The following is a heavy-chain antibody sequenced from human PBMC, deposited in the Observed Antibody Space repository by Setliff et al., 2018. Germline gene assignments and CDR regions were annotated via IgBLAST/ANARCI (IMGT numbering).Heavy chain of an antibody. CDR3: ARDTYYYDSSGSYYYYMDV. Sequence: SETLSLTCAASGGTFTYYYWTWIRQHPGKGLEWIGEINHSGSTNYNPSLKSRVTISVDTSKNQFSLKLSSVTAADTAVYYCARDTYYYDSSGSYYYYMDVWGKGTTVTVSS. J-gene: IGHJ6*03. CDR1: GGTFTYYY. V-gene: IGHV4-34*01. D-gene: IGHD3-22*01. CDR2: INHSGST.